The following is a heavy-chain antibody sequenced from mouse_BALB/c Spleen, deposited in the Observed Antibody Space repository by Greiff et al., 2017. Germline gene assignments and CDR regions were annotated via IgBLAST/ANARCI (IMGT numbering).Heavy chain of an antibody. V-gene: IGHV1-15*01. CDR2: IDPETGGT. Sequence: VQLQQSGAELVRPGASVTLSCKASGYTFTDYEMHWVKQTPVHGLEWIGAIDPETGGTAYNQKFKGKATLTADKSSSTAYMELRSLTSEDSAVYYCTRGTSAYWGQGTLVTVSA. J-gene: IGHJ3*01. CDR1: GYTFTDYE. CDR3: TRGTSAY. D-gene: IGHD1-3*01.